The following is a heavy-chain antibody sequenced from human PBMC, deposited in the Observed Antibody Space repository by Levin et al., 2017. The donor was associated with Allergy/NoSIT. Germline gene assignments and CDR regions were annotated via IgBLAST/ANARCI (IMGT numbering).Heavy chain of an antibody. D-gene: IGHD6-25*01. Sequence: PSETLSLTCSVSGGSVSSADYYWSWIRQPPGKGLEWIGYKFYSGSTYYSPSLKSRVVISVDSSKNQFSLKLISVTAADLAVYFCARQLLSGYSYSAFDIWGRGTMVTVSS. CDR1: GGSVSSADYY. CDR3: ARQLLSGYSYSAFDI. CDR2: KFYSGST. V-gene: IGHV4-30-4*01. J-gene: IGHJ3*02.